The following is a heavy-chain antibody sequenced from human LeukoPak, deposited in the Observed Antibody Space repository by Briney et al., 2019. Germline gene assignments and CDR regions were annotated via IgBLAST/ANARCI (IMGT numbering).Heavy chain of an antibody. CDR1: GFTFSDYY. Sequence: GGSLRLSCAASGFTFSDYYMSWIRQAPGKGLEWVSYISSSGSTIYYADSVKGRFTISRDNAKNSLYLQMNSLRAEDTAVYYCARDSGDGYNLDPNPTYYFDYWGQGTLVTVSS. CDR2: ISSSGSTI. V-gene: IGHV3-11*01. D-gene: IGHD5-24*01. CDR3: ARDSGDGYNLDPNPTYYFDY. J-gene: IGHJ4*02.